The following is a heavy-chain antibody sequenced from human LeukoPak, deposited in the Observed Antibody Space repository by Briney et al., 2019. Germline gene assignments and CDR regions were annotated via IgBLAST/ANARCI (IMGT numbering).Heavy chain of an antibody. D-gene: IGHD6-13*01. J-gene: IGHJ4*02. V-gene: IGHV3-74*01. Sequence: GGSLRLSCAASGFTFSSYWMHWVRQAPGKGLVWVSHINSDGSSTTYADSVRGRFTMSRDNAKNTLYLQMNSPRAEDTAVYYCAREDYSSPIPDYWGQGTLVTVSS. CDR1: GFTFSSYW. CDR2: INSDGSST. CDR3: AREDYSSPIPDY.